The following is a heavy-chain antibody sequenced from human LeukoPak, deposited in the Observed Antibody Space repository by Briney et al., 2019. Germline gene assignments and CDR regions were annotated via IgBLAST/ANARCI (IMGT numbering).Heavy chain of an antibody. D-gene: IGHD3-3*01. CDR2: ISAYNGNT. Sequence: GASVEVSCKASGYTFTSYGISWVRQAPGQGLEWMGWISAYNGNTNYAQKLQGRVTMTTDTSTSTAYMELRSLRSDDTAVYYCARGRSYYDFWSGYYPRYYYYYMDVWGKGTTVTVSS. CDR3: ARGRSYYDFWSGYYPRYYYYYMDV. J-gene: IGHJ6*03. V-gene: IGHV1-18*01. CDR1: GYTFTSYG.